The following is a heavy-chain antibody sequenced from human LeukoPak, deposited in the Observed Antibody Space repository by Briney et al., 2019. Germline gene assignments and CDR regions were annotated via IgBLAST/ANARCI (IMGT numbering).Heavy chain of an antibody. J-gene: IGHJ4*02. D-gene: IGHD3-10*01. CDR1: EITFSTYG. Sequence: GGPLRFSCAASEITFSTYGMHWVRKAPGKGLEWVAIITYDGSNKDYADSEKGRFTISRDNSKNTLYLQTDSLRAEDTAVYYCASDPHVLLWFGESAAADYWGQGTLVTVSS. CDR3: ASDPHVLLWFGESAAADY. CDR2: ITYDGSNK. V-gene: IGHV3-30*19.